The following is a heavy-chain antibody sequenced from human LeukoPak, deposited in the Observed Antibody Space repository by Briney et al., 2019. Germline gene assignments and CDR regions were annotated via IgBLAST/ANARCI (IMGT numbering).Heavy chain of an antibody. CDR3: HGDYYFDY. D-gene: IGHD4-17*01. Sequence: QAGGSLRLSCAASGFTFGDHIMNWVRQLPGKRLEWVAYVSGSGSTVYYADSVKGRFTVSRDNGKSSLYLQMNSLRDEDTAVYYCHGDYYFDYWGQGTLVTVSS. CDR1: GFTFGDHI. J-gene: IGHJ4*02. CDR2: VSGSGSTV. V-gene: IGHV3-48*02.